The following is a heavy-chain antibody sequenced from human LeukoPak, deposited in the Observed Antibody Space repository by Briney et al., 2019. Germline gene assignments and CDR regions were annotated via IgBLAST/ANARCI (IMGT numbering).Heavy chain of an antibody. J-gene: IGHJ4*02. CDR1: GGSNSSSNYY. Sequence: SETLSLTCTVSGGSNSSSNYYWDWVRQPPGQGLEWVGCIHYSGSTYYNPSLRSRVTRSVDTSKNQFSLKMSSVTAADTAVYYCAKTTGRGTVDPGTSGYITFWGQGTLVTVSS. D-gene: IGHD1-26*01. CDR3: AKTTGRGTVDPGTSGYITF. CDR2: IHYSGST. V-gene: IGHV4-39*01.